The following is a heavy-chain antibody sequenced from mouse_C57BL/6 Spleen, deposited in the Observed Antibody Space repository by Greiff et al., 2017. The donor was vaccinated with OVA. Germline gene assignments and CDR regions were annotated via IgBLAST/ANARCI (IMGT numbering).Heavy chain of an antibody. V-gene: IGHV1-53*01. D-gene: IGHD1-3*01. CDR1: GYTFTSYW. J-gene: IGHJ4*01. CDR2: INPSNGGT. CDR3: TRVKSPYALDY. Sequence: QVQLQQPGTELVKPGASVKLSCKASGYTFTSYWMHWVKQRPGQGLEWIGNINPSNGGTNYNEKFKSKATLTVDKSSSTAYMQLSSLTSEDAADYCCTRVKSPYALDYWGQGTSVTVSS.